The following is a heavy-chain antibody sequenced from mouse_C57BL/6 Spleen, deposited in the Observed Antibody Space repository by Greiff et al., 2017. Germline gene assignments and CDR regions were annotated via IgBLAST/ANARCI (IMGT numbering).Heavy chain of an antibody. Sequence: VQLQQSGAELVRPGTSVKVSCKASGYAFTNYLIEWVKQRPGQGLEWIGVINPGSGGTNYNEKLKGKATLTADKSSSTAYMQLSSLTSEDSAVYFCARGGYGDYWGQGTSVTVSS. D-gene: IGHD2-10*02. CDR2: INPGSGGT. CDR3: ARGGYGDY. V-gene: IGHV1-54*01. CDR1: GYAFTNYL. J-gene: IGHJ4*01.